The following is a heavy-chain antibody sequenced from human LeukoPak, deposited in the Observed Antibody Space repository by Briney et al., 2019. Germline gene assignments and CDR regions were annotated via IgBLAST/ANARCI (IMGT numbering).Heavy chain of an antibody. V-gene: IGHV3-48*03. CDR2: ISTSGSSV. J-gene: IGHJ4*02. D-gene: IGHD1-26*01. Sequence: GGSLRLSCAASGFTFSSYEMNWVRQAPGKGLEWVSYISTSGSSVYYADSVEGRFTISRDNSKNTLYLQMNSLRAEDTAVYYCAKDKKWELLCGDYWGQGTLVTVSS. CDR1: GFTFSSYE. CDR3: AKDKKWELLCGDY.